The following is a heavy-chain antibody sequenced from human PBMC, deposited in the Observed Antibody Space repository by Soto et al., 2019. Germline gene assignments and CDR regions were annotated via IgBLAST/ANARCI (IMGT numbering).Heavy chain of an antibody. Sequence: GGSLRLSCAASGFNFSSYAMSWVRQAPGKGLEWVSAISGSGGSTYYADSVKGRFTISRDNSKNTLYLQMNSLRAEDTAVYYCAKCSGGSCYAFFDYWGQGTLVTVSS. CDR1: GFNFSSYA. CDR3: AKCSGGSCYAFFDY. D-gene: IGHD2-15*01. J-gene: IGHJ4*02. V-gene: IGHV3-23*01. CDR2: ISGSGGST.